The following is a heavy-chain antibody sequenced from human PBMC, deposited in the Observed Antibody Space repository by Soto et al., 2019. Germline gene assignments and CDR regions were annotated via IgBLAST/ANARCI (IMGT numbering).Heavy chain of an antibody. V-gene: IGHV1-2*04. D-gene: IGHD1-7*01. J-gene: IGHJ4*02. CDR2: INPNSGGT. CDR3: ARASSFIAGTTSTGGYYFDY. CDR1: GYTFTGYY. Sequence: GASVKVSCKASGYTFTGYYMHWVRQAPGQGLEWMGWINPNSGGTNYAQKFQGWVTMTRDTSISTAYMELSRLRSDDTAVYYCARASSFIAGTTSTGGYYFDYWGQGTLVTVSS.